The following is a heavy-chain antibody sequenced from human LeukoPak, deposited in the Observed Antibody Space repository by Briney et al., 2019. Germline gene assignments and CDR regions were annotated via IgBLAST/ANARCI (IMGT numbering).Heavy chain of an antibody. J-gene: IGHJ6*03. D-gene: IGHD4-17*01. CDR1: GFTFSSYA. V-gene: IGHV3-30*04. CDR2: ISYDGSNK. CDR3: ARDLGTTVTRVAYYYYYMDV. Sequence: GGSLRLSCAASGFTFSSYAMHWVRQAPGKGLEWVAVISYDGSNKYYADSVKGRFTISRDNSKNTLYLQMNSLRAEDTAVYYCARDLGTTVTRVAYYYYYMDVWGKGTTVTVSS.